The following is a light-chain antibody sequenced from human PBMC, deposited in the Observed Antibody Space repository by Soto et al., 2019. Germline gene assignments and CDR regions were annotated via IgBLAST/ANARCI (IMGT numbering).Light chain of an antibody. V-gene: IGLV2-11*01. CDR2: DVS. J-gene: IGLJ2*01. Sequence: QSALTQPRSVSGSPGQSVTISCTGTNSDVGGYKYVSWYQQHPGKVPKLMMFDVSERPSGVPDRFSGSKSGNTASLSISGLQAEDEADYYCCAYAGSYTVLFGGGTKVTVL. CDR1: NSDVGGYKY. CDR3: CAYAGSYTVL.